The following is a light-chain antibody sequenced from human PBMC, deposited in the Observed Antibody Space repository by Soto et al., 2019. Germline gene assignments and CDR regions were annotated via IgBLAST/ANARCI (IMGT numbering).Light chain of an antibody. CDR1: LSISSW. Sequence: DIQMTQSPPTLSASVGDTVSITCRASLSISSWLAWYQQKPGKAPKILIYEASNLKSAVPSRFSGSGSGTDFTLTINGLQPDEFATYYCQQYDRFPYSFGPGTRLEIK. CDR2: EAS. CDR3: QQYDRFPYS. V-gene: IGKV1-5*03. J-gene: IGKJ2*01.